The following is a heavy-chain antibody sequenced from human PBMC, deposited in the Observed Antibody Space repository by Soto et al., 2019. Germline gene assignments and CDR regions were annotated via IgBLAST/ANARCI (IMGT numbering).Heavy chain of an antibody. D-gene: IGHD4-4*01. J-gene: IGHJ6*02. CDR2: IWYDGSNK. V-gene: IGHV3-33*01. CDR1: GFTFSSYG. CDR3: AREYSALAYYYYGMDV. Sequence: PGGSLRLSCAASGFTFSSYGMHWVRQAPGKGLEWVAVIWYDGSNKYYADSVKGRFTISRDNSKNTLYLQMNSLRAEDTAVYYCAREYSALAYYYYGMDVWGQGTTVTVSS.